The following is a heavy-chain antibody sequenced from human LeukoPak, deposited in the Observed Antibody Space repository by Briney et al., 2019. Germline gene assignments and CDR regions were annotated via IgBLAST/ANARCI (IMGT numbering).Heavy chain of an antibody. V-gene: IGHV3-30*18. Sequence: PGGSPRLSCAASGFTFRSYGMHWVRQAPGKGLEWVAVMSYDGSNKYYADSVKGRFTISRDNSKNTLYLQMSSLRAEDTAVYYCAKDQKDGYCSGGSCYTYYYYFYGMDVWGQGTTVTVSS. CDR2: MSYDGSNK. CDR1: GFTFRSYG. J-gene: IGHJ6*02. D-gene: IGHD2-15*01. CDR3: AKDQKDGYCSGGSCYTYYYYFYGMDV.